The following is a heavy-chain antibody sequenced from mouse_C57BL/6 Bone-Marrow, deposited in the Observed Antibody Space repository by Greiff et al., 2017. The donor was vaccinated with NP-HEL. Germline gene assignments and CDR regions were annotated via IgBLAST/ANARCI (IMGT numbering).Heavy chain of an antibody. CDR3: ARHARPYYGSSYGYFDV. J-gene: IGHJ1*03. D-gene: IGHD1-1*01. V-gene: IGHV2-6-1*01. Sequence: VQRVESGPGLVAPSQSLSITCTVSGFSLTSYGVHWVRQPPGKGLEWLVVIWSDGSTTYNSALKSRLSISKDNSKSQVFLKMNSLQTDDTAMYYCARHARPYYGSSYGYFDVWGTGTTVTVSS. CDR2: IWSDGST. CDR1: GFSLTSYG.